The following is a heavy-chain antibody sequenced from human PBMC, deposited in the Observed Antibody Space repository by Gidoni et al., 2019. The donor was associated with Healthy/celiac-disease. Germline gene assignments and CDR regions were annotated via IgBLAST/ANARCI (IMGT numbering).Heavy chain of an antibody. CDR3: ARAWGYYDSSGYYNVGY. CDR2: INAGNGNT. J-gene: IGHJ4*02. CDR1: GYTFTSYA. V-gene: IGHV1-3*01. Sequence: QVQLVQPGAEVKKPGASVKVSCKASGYTFTSYAIHWVRQAPGQRLEWMGWINAGNGNTKYSQKFQGRVTITRDTSASTAYMELSSLRSEDTAVYYCARAWGYYDSSGYYNVGYWGQGTLVTVSS. D-gene: IGHD3-22*01.